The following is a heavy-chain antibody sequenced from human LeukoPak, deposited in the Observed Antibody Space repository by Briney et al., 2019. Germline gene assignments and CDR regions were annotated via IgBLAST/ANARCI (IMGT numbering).Heavy chain of an antibody. CDR3: ARDRLYLMVYAIEGDGMDV. CDR1: GFTFSSYE. Sequence: GGSLRLSCAASGFTFSSYEMNWVRQAPGKGLEWVSYISSSGSTIYYADSVKGRFAISRDNAKNSLYLQMNSLRAEDTAVYYCARDRLYLMVYAIEGDGMDVWGQGTTVTVSS. D-gene: IGHD2-8*01. J-gene: IGHJ6*02. CDR2: ISSSGSTI. V-gene: IGHV3-48*03.